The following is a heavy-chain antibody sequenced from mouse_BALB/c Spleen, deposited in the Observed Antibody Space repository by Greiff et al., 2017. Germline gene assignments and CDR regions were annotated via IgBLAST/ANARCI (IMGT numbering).Heavy chain of an antibody. Sequence: EVKLMESGGGLVQPGGSRKLSCAASGFTFSSFGMHWVRQAPEKGLEWVAYISSGSSTIYYADTVKGRFTISRDNPKNTLFLQMTSLRSEDTAMYYCARRVTTAPMDYWGQGTSVTVSS. V-gene: IGHV5-17*02. CDR3: ARRVTTAPMDY. J-gene: IGHJ4*01. CDR1: GFTFSSFG. D-gene: IGHD1-2*01. CDR2: ISSGSSTI.